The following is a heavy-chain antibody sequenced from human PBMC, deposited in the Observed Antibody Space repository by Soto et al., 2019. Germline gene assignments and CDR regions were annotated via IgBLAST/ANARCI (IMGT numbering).Heavy chain of an antibody. Sequence: SVKVSCKVSGYTLTELSMHWLRQAPGKGLEWMGTFDPEIGETVYAQKFRGRVTMTEDTSTDTAYMELSSLRSEDTAVYYCATELSAHYYDTSGVSFWGR. CDR3: ATELSAHYYDTSGVSF. D-gene: IGHD3-22*01. CDR1: GYTLTELS. CDR2: FDPEIGET. J-gene: IGHJ2*01. V-gene: IGHV1-24*01.